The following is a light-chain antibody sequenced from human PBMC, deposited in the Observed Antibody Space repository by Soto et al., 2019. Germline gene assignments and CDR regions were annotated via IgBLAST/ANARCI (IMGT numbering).Light chain of an antibody. J-gene: IGKJ4*01. CDR3: QQYNDWPLT. Sequence: EIVLTQSPGTLSLSPGERATLSCRASQTVPSNYLAWYQQKSGQTPRLLIYSASSRATGIPDRFSGSGSGTDFTLTISRLEPEDSAVYYCQQYNDWPLTFGGGTKVDIK. V-gene: IGKV3-20*01. CDR1: QTVPSNY. CDR2: SAS.